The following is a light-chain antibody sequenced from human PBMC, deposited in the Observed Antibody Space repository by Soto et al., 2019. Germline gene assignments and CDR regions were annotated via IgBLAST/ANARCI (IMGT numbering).Light chain of an antibody. CDR2: DVT. CDR3: SSYTSSSSYV. Sequence: QSVLTQPASVSGSPGQSIAISCTGTSSDVGAYNSVSWYQQYPGKAPKLMIHDVTNRPSGVSDRFSGSKSGNTASLTISGRQAEDEADYYCSSYTSSSSYVFGSGTKVTVL. V-gene: IGLV2-14*01. J-gene: IGLJ1*01. CDR1: SSDVGAYNS.